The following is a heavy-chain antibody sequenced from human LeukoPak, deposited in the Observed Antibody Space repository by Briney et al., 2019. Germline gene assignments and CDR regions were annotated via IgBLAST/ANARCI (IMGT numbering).Heavy chain of an antibody. CDR2: INPNSGGT. J-gene: IGHJ6*02. D-gene: IGHD3-9*01. Sequence: ASVKVSCKASGYTFTGYYMHWVRQAPGQGLEWMGWINPNSGGTNYAQKFQGRVTMTRDTSISTAYMELSRLRSDDTAVYYCAREDYDILTGWRLYGMDVWGQGTTVTVSS. V-gene: IGHV1-2*02. CDR1: GYTFTGYY. CDR3: AREDYDILTGWRLYGMDV.